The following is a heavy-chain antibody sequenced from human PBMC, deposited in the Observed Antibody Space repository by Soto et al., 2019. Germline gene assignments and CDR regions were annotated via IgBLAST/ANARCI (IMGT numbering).Heavy chain of an antibody. D-gene: IGHD2-15*01. CDR1: GDSISSDNW. Sequence: QVQLQESGPGLVKPSGTLSLTCAVSGDSISSDNWWSWVRQSPGKGLEWLAEIHHSGGTNYNPSLTGRVSISLDRPKNQFSLKLRSVTAADTAQYYCARDHCIGGNCYSNMGDWYFDVWGRGTLVTVSS. V-gene: IGHV4-4*02. J-gene: IGHJ2*01. CDR3: ARDHCIGGNCYSNMGDWYFDV. CDR2: IHHSGGT.